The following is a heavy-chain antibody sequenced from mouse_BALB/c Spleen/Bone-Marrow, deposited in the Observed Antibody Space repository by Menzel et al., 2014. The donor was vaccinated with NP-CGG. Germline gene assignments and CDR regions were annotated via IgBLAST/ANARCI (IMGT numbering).Heavy chain of an antibody. CDR1: GYSFTTYW. CDR3: ASYASSPAYFAY. J-gene: IGHJ3*01. V-gene: IGHV1S126*01. D-gene: IGHD1-1*01. Sequence: QVQLKESGPQLVRPGASVKISCKASGYSFTTYWMHWVKQRPGQGLEWIGMIDPSDSETRLNQKFKDKATLTVDKSSSTAYMKLSSPTSEDSAVYYCASYASSPAYFAYWGQGTLVTVSA. CDR2: IDPSDSET.